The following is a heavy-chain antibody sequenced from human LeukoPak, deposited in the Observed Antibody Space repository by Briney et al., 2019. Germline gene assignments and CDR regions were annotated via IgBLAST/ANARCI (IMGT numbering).Heavy chain of an antibody. D-gene: IGHD6-19*01. V-gene: IGHV3-66*01. Sequence: GGSLRLSSAVSGFTVTNDYMNWVRLAPGKGLEWVSIIYSGGSTYYADSVKGRFTISRDSSNNTLFLQMTNLRAEDSGLYYCATDVRSSPLGFWGHGTLVTVSS. CDR1: GFTVTNDY. CDR2: IYSGGST. CDR3: ATDVRSSPLGF. J-gene: IGHJ4*01.